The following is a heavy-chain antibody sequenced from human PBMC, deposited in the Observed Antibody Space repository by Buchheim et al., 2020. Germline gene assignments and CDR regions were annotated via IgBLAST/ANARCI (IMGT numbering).Heavy chain of an antibody. CDR2: ISDSGVTT. CDR3: AEAIRASDY. J-gene: IGHJ4*02. Sequence: EVQLLESGGGLVQPGGSLRLSCAASGLTFSSYAMSWVRQVPGKGLEWVSSISDSGVTTSFADSVKGRFTISRDTSKNTLYLQMNSLRAEDTAVYYCAEAIRASDYWGQGTL. CDR1: GLTFSSYA. D-gene: IGHD3-10*01. V-gene: IGHV3-23*01.